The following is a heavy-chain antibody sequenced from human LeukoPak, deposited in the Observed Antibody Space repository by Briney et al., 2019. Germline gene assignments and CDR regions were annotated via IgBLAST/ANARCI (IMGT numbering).Heavy chain of an antibody. CDR2: IIPIFGTA. J-gene: IGHJ4*02. V-gene: IGHV1-69*13. Sequence: SVKVSCKASGGTFSSYAISWVRQAPGQGLEWMGGIIPIFGTANYAQKFQGRVTITADESTSTAYMELSSLRSEDTAVYYCARGPSGPAAMLDYFDYWAREPWSPSPQ. D-gene: IGHD2-2*01. CDR3: ARGPSGPAAMLDYFDY. CDR1: GGTFSSYA.